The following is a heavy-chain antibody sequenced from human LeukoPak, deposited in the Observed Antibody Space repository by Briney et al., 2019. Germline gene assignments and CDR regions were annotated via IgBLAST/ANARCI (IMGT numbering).Heavy chain of an antibody. CDR1: GYTFTGYY. CDR3: ARGGALAIFGVVIPDFDP. J-gene: IGHJ5*02. Sequence: GASVGVSCEASGYTFTGYYMHCVRQDPGQGLEWMGWINPNSGGTNYAQKFQGRVTMTRDTSISTAYMELSRPRSDDTAVYYWARGGALAIFGVVIPDFDPWGQGTLVTVSS. CDR2: INPNSGGT. V-gene: IGHV1-2*02. D-gene: IGHD3-3*01.